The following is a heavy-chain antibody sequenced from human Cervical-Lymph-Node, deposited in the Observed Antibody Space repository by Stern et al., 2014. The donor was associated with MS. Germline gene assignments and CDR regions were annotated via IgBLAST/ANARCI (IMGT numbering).Heavy chain of an antibody. V-gene: IGHV1-69*01. CDR3: ALSSETSDRWYSLGYDL. CDR1: GGTFSKFP. J-gene: IGHJ5*02. CDR2: IFSVFGTP. D-gene: IGHD6-13*01. Sequence: QEQLVQSEAEVTKPGSSVKVSCKASGGTFSKFPSSWVRQAPGQGLEWLGGIFSVFGTPTYAQEFRGRVTITADVSTSTVYMELSSLRSDDTAVYYCALSSETSDRWYSLGYDLWGQGTLVTVSS.